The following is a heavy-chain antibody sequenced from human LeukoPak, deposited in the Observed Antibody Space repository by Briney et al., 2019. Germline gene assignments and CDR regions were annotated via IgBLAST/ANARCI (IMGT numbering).Heavy chain of an antibody. D-gene: IGHD3-16*01. CDR1: GYTFTGYY. CDR3: ARSALGVPYFDY. J-gene: IGHJ4*02. Sequence: GASVKVSCKASGYTFTGYYMHWVRQAPGQGLEWMGGIIPIFGTANYAQKFQGRVTITADESTSTAYMELSSLRSEDTAVYYCARSALGVPYFDYWGQGTLVTVSS. CDR2: IIPIFGTA. V-gene: IGHV1-69*13.